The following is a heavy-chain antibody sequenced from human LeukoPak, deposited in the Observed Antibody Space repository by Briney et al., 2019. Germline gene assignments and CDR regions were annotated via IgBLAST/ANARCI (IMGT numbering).Heavy chain of an antibody. D-gene: IGHD3-22*01. CDR3: ARDTRVYDSSGYYWDYFDY. CDR1: GGSISSYY. CDR2: IYTSGST. V-gene: IGHV4-4*07. J-gene: IGHJ4*02. Sequence: PSETLSLTCTVSGGSISSYYWSWIRQPAGKGLEWIGRIYTSGSTNYNPSLKSRVTMSVDTSKNQFSLKLSSVTAADTAVYYCARDTRVYDSSGYYWDYFDYWGQGTLVTASS.